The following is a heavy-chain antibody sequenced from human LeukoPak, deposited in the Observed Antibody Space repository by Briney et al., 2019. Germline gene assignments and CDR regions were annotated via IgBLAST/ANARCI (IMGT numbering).Heavy chain of an antibody. CDR2: ISVYNGNT. CDR1: GYTFTSYG. J-gene: IGHJ6*02. Sequence: ASVKVSCKASGYTFTSYGISWVRQAPGQGLEWMGWISVYNGNTNYAQKLQGRVTMTTDTSTSTAYMELKSLRSDDTAVYYCARGSYGSGSPYRYYYYGMDVWGQGTTVTVSS. V-gene: IGHV1-18*01. D-gene: IGHD3-10*01. CDR3: ARGSYGSGSPYRYYYYGMDV.